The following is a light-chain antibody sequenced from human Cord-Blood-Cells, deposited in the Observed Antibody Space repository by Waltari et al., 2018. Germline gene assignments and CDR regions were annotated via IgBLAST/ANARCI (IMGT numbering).Light chain of an antibody. CDR2: QDS. J-gene: IGLJ2*01. V-gene: IGLV3-1*01. CDR3: QAWDSSTAV. Sequence: SYELTQQPSVSVSPGQTASIPCSGDKLGDKYACWYQQKPGQSPVLGIYQDSKRPSGIPERFSGSNSGNTATLTISGTQAMDEADYYCQAWDSSTAVFGGGTKLTVL. CDR1: KLGDKY.